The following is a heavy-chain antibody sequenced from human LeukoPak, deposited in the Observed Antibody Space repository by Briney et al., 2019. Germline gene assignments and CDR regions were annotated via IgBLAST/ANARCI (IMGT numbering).Heavy chain of an antibody. CDR1: GFTFSSYA. CDR2: ISSSSSYI. CDR3: AGEDGGSDLGMDV. D-gene: IGHD2-15*01. V-gene: IGHV3-21*01. Sequence: GGSLRPSCAASGFTFSSYAMSWVRQAPGKGLEWVSSISSSSSYIYYADSVKGRFTISRDNAKNSLYLQMNSLRAEDTAVYYCAGEDGGSDLGMDVWGQGTTVTVSS. J-gene: IGHJ6*02.